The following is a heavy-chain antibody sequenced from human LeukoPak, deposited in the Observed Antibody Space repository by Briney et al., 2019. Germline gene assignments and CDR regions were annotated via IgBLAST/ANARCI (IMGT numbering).Heavy chain of an antibody. J-gene: IGHJ3*01. CDR3: ARPEGSSTTDAFDL. CDR1: GYSFTSYW. V-gene: IGHV5-51*01. CDR2: IYPGDSDT. Sequence: GESLKISCKGSGYSFTSYWIGWVRPMPGKGREWMGIIYPGDSDTRYSPSFQGQVTISADKSIRTAYLQWSSLKASDTAMYYCARPEGSSTTDAFDLWGQGTMVTVSS. D-gene: IGHD2-2*01.